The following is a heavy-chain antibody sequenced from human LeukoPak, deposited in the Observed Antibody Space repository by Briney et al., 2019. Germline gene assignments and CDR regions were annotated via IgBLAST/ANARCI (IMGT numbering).Heavy chain of an antibody. D-gene: IGHD5-12*01. CDR2: IYDSGST. J-gene: IGHJ4*02. CDR1: GDPITSHSDY. Sequence: SETLSLTCTVSGDPITSHSDYKWAWIRQPPGKGLEWIGYIYDSGSTNYNPSLKSRVTISVDTSKNQFSLKLTSVTAADTAVYYCAREYSAFDYWGQGTLVTVSS. CDR3: AREYSAFDY. V-gene: IGHV4-61*08.